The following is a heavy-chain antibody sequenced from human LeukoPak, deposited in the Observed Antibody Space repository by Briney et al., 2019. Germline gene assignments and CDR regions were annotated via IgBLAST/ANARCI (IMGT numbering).Heavy chain of an antibody. CDR1: GGSISSSSYY. Sequence: PSETLSLTCTVSGGSISSSSYYWGWIRQPPGKGLEWNGYIYHSGSTYYNPSLKSRVTISVDRSKNQFSLKLSSVTAADTAVYYCAREHTYYYDSSGYYRDDYWGQGTLVTVSS. CDR3: AREHTYYYDSSGYYRDDY. D-gene: IGHD3-22*01. V-gene: IGHV4-39*07. CDR2: IYHSGST. J-gene: IGHJ4*02.